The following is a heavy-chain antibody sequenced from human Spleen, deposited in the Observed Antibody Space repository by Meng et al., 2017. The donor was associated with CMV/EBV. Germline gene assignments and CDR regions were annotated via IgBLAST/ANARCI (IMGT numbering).Heavy chain of an antibody. D-gene: IGHD1-26*01. CDR2: IYHSGST. V-gene: IGHV4-38-2*02. Sequence: GSLRLSCTVSGYSISSGYYWGWIRQPPGKGLEWIGSIYHSGSTSYNPSLKSRVTISVDTSKNQFSLKPSSVTAADTAVYYCARDRGQNDYSGSYLDYWGQGTLVTVSS. J-gene: IGHJ4*02. CDR3: ARDRGQNDYSGSYLDY. CDR1: GYSISSGYY.